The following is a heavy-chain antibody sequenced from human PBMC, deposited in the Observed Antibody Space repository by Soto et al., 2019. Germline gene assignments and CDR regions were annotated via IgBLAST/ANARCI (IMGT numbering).Heavy chain of an antibody. CDR2: INAGSGNT. D-gene: IGHD6-19*01. V-gene: IGHV1-3*01. Sequence: ASVKVSCKASGYTFTSYAMHWVRQAPGQRLEWMGWINAGSGNTKYSQKFQGRVTITRDTSASTAYMELSSLRSEDTAVYYCARVFGGDSSGWYGLFDYWGQGTLVTVSS. J-gene: IGHJ4*02. CDR1: GYTFTSYA. CDR3: ARVFGGDSSGWYGLFDY.